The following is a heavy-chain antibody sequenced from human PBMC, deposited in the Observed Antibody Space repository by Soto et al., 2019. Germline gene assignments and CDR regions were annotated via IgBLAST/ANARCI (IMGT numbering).Heavy chain of an antibody. D-gene: IGHD3-3*01. V-gene: IGHV1-2*02. CDR3: ARDPTYYDFWSGYTPYGMDV. J-gene: IGHJ6*01. CDR1: RYTFTGYY. Sequence: ASVKVSCKASRYTFTGYYMHWVRQAPGQGLEWMGWINPNSGGTNYAQKFQGRVTMTRDTSISTAYMELSRLRSDDTAVYYCARDPTYYDFWSGYTPYGMDVWGQGTTVTVSS. CDR2: INPNSGGT.